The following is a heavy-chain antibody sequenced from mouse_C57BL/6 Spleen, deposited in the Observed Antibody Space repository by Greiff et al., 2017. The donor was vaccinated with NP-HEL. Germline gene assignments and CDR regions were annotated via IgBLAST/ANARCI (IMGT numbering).Heavy chain of an antibody. CDR3: ARASYGSSSYWYFDV. V-gene: IGHV14-2*01. Sequence: VQLQQSGAELVKPGASVKLSCTASGFNIKDYYMHWVKQRTEQGLEWIGRIDPEDGETKYAPKFQGKATITADTSSNTAYLPLSSLTSEDTAVYYCARASYGSSSYWYFDVWGTGTTVTVSS. D-gene: IGHD1-1*01. J-gene: IGHJ1*03. CDR2: IDPEDGET. CDR1: GFNIKDYY.